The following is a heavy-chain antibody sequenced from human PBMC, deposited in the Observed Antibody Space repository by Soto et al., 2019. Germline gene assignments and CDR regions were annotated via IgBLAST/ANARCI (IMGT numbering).Heavy chain of an antibody. J-gene: IGHJ4*02. D-gene: IGHD6-13*01. CDR2: ISGSGGST. V-gene: IGHV3-23*01. Sequence: GGSLRLSCAGSGFTVTDNHMTWVRQAPGKGLEWVSTISGSGGSTYYADSVKGRLTISRDNSKNTLYLQMNSLRAEDTAVYYCAKDQGSSWYEIDYWGQGTLVTVSS. CDR1: GFTVTDNH. CDR3: AKDQGSSWYEIDY.